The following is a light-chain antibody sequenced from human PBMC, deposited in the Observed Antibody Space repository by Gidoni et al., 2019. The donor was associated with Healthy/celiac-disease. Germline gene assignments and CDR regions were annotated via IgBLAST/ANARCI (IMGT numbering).Light chain of an antibody. V-gene: IGKV3-20*01. J-gene: IGKJ4*01. CDR2: GAS. CDR1: QSVSSSY. Sequence: EIVLTQSPGTLSLSPGARATLSCRASQSVSSSYLAWYQQSPGQAPRLLIYGASSRATGIPDRFSGSGSGTDFTLTISRLEPEDFAVYYCQQYGSSPFGGGTKVEIK. CDR3: QQYGSSP.